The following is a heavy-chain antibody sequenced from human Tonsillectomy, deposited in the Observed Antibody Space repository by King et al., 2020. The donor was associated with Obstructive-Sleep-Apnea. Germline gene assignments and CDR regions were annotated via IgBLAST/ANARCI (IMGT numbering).Heavy chain of an antibody. CDR1: GFTFSRFA. D-gene: IGHD2-21*01. V-gene: IGHV3-23*04. J-gene: IGHJ5*02. CDR3: AKRPLCVSLTSRDWFDP. Sequence: VQLVESGGGLVQPGGSLRLSCTASGFTFSRFAMNWVRQAPGKGLEWVSAISGNGGNTHYADSVKGRFTISRDNSKNTLYLQMKSLRAGDTAIYCFAKRPLCVSLTSRDWFDPRGQGILVTVAS. CDR2: ISGNGGNT.